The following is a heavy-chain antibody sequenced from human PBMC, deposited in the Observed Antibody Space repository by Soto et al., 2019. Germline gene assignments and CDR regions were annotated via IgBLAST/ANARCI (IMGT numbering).Heavy chain of an antibody. CDR1: GFTFSSYG. Sequence: GGSLRLSCAAFGFTFSSYGMHWVRQAPGKGLEWVAVIWYDGSNKYYADSVKGRFTISRDNSKNTLYLQMNSLRAEDTAVYYCARGSIAARPDGVYYFDYWGQGTLVTVSS. V-gene: IGHV3-33*01. CDR2: IWYDGSNK. CDR3: ARGSIAARPDGVYYFDY. J-gene: IGHJ4*02. D-gene: IGHD6-6*01.